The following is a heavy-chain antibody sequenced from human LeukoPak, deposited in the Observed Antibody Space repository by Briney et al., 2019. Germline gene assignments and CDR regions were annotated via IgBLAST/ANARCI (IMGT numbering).Heavy chain of an antibody. V-gene: IGHV3-30*18. J-gene: IGHJ6*02. CDR3: AKDLRYYDILTGPYYYGIDV. D-gene: IGHD3-9*01. Sequence: GSLRLSCAASGFTFSSYGMHWVRQAPGKGLEWVAVISYDGSNKYYADSVKGRFTISRDNSKNTLYLQMNSLRAEDTAVYYCAKDLRYYDILTGPYYYGIDVWGQGTTVTVSS. CDR1: GFTFSSYG. CDR2: ISYDGSNK.